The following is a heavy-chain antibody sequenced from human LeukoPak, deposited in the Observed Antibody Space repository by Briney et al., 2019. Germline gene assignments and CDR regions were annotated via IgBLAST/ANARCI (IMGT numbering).Heavy chain of an antibody. V-gene: IGHV1-46*01. Sequence: GASVKVSCKASEYIFTSYYLHWVRQAPGQGLEWMGVINISDGTRNNAQKLQGRITMTRDTSTSTAYMELSSLRPEDTAMYFCAKEPGTGGFDIWGQGTMVTVS. CDR1: EYIFTSYY. D-gene: IGHD4-23*01. CDR2: INISDGTR. J-gene: IGHJ3*02. CDR3: AKEPGTGGFDI.